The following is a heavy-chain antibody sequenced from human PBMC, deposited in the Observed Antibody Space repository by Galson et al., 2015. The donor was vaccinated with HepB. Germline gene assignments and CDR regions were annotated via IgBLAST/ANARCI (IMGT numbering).Heavy chain of an antibody. J-gene: IGHJ4*02. CDR2: ISSSSSYI. V-gene: IGHV3-21*06. Sequence: SLRLSCAASGFTFSSYSLNWVRQAPGKGLEWVSFISSSSSYIYYADSVKGRFTVSKDNAKNSLYLQMNSLRAEDTAVYYCARGYNWIYFDCWGQGTLVTVSS. D-gene: IGHD1-20*01. CDR3: ARGYNWIYFDC. CDR1: GFTFSSYS.